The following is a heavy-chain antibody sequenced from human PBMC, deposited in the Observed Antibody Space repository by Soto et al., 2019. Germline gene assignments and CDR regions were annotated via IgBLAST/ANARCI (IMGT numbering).Heavy chain of an antibody. J-gene: IGHJ5*02. CDR3: ARRQLRDYIRWSFDP. CDR2: IYYSGST. CDR1: GGSISSSSYY. D-gene: IGHD3-16*01. Sequence: SETLSLTCPVSGGSISSSSYYWGWILQPPGKGLEWIGSIYYSGSTYYNPSLKSRVTISVDTSKNQFSLKLTRLTSDDTAIYYCARRQLRDYIRWSFDPWGQGTLVTVSS. V-gene: IGHV4-39*01.